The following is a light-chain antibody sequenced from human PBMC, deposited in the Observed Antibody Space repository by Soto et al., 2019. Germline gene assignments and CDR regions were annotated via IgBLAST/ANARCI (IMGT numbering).Light chain of an antibody. CDR3: QQYGSSGT. Sequence: EILLTQSPVTLSLSPGERATRSCMSSQSFSNNYLAWYQQKPGQAPRLLIYGASNRATGIPDRFSGSGSGTDFTLTISRLEPEDFAVYYCQQYGSSGTFGQGTKVDI. CDR1: QSFSNNY. J-gene: IGKJ1*01. CDR2: GAS. V-gene: IGKV3-20*01.